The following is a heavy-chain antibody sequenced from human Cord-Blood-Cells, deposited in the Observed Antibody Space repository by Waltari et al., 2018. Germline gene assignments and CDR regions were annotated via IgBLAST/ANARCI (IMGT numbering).Heavy chain of an antibody. D-gene: IGHD6-13*01. CDR2: INHSGRT. Sequence: QVQLQQWGAGLLKPSETLSLTCAVYGGSFSGYYWSWIRQPPGKGVEWIGEINHSGRTNYHPSLNMRVTISVDTSKNQFSLKLSSVTAADTAVYYCARGIGSWYWYFDLWGRGTLVTVSS. V-gene: IGHV4-34*01. CDR1: GGSFSGYY. CDR3: ARGIGSWYWYFDL. J-gene: IGHJ2*01.